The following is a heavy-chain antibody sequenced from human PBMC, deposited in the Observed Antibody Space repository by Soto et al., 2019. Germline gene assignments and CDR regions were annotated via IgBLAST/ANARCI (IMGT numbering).Heavy chain of an antibody. Sequence: QPGGSLRLSCAASGFTFSSYGMHWVRQAPGKGLEWVAVIWYDGSNKYYADSVKGRFTISRDNSKNTLYLQMNSLRAEDTAVYYCARGGGYCSSTSCQMVDYWGQGTLVTVSS. CDR2: IWYDGSNK. CDR3: ARGGGYCSSTSCQMVDY. V-gene: IGHV3-33*01. J-gene: IGHJ4*02. D-gene: IGHD2-2*01. CDR1: GFTFSSYG.